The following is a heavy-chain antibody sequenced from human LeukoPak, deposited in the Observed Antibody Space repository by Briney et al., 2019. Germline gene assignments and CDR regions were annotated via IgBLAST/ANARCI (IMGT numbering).Heavy chain of an antibody. V-gene: IGHV3-21*01. CDR1: GFTFSSYS. J-gene: IGHJ4*02. CDR2: ISTSSSSM. Sequence: GGSLRLSCAASGFTFSSYSMNWVRQAPGKGLEWVSSISTSSSSMYYADSVKGRFAISRDNAKNSLYLQMNSLRAEDTAVYYCVRNTPISLTDYWGQGTLVTVSS. CDR3: VRNTPISLTDY. D-gene: IGHD2-15*01.